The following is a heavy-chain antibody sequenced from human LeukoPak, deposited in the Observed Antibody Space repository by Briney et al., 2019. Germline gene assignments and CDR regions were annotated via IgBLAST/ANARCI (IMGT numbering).Heavy chain of an antibody. D-gene: IGHD3-3*02. J-gene: IGHJ6*02. Sequence: GGSLRLSCAASGFTFSTYEMSWARQAPGKGPEWVSSISESGGRTYYADSVTGRFTISRDNSRSTLYLQMNSLRAEDTAVYCCTKGSHLDVWGQGTMVTVSS. CDR2: ISESGGRT. V-gene: IGHV3-23*01. CDR1: GFTFSTYE. CDR3: TKGSHLDV.